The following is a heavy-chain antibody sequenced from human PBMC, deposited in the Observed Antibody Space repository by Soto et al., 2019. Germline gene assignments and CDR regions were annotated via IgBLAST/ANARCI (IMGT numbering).Heavy chain of an antibody. D-gene: IGHD6-13*01. V-gene: IGHV3-7*05. J-gene: IGHJ3*02. Sequence: GGSLRLSCAASGFTLSAYWMTWVRQAPGRGLEWVANINRDGSKKSYLDSVRGRFTISRDNVGNSLYLQMDSLRADDTALYYCARDVSSGSSSLYLDAFDIWGQATLVTVSS. CDR3: ARDVSSGSSSLYLDAFDI. CDR2: INRDGSKK. CDR1: GFTLSAYW.